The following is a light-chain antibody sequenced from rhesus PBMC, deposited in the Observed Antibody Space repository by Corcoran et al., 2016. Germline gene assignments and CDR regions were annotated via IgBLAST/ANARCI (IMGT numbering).Light chain of an antibody. CDR1: QSISSW. CDR3: LQYSSSPWT. V-gene: IGKV1-22*01. CDR2: KAS. Sequence: DIQMTQSPSSLSASVGDTVTITCRASQSISSWLDWYQQKPGKAPKLLIYKASSLQSGVPSRFSGRGSGTDFTLTISSLQPEDFATYYCLQYSSSPWTFGQGTKVEIK. J-gene: IGKJ1*01.